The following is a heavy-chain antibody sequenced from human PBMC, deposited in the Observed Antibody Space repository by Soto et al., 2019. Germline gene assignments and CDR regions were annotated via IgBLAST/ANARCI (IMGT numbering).Heavy chain of an antibody. V-gene: IGHV3-23*01. CDR3: ASPGTAMVTRPYYFDY. CDR1: GFTFSSYA. J-gene: IGHJ4*02. Sequence: GGSLRHSCASSGFTFSSYAMSLVRQAPGKGLEWVSAISGSGGSTYYADSVKGRFTISRDNSKNTLYLQMNSLRAEDTAVYYCASPGTAMVTRPYYFDYWGQGTLVTVSS. CDR2: ISGSGGST. D-gene: IGHD5-18*01.